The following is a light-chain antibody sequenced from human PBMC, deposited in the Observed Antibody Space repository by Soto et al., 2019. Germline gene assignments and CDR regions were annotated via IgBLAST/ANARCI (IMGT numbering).Light chain of an antibody. Sequence: AIRMTQSPSSFSASTGDRVTITCRAGQGISTYLAWYQQKAGKAPKLLIYAASTLQSGVPSRFSGSGSGTDFTLTISSLQSEDFATYYCQQYYSYPFTFGPGTKVDIK. CDR1: QGISTY. J-gene: IGKJ3*01. CDR2: AAS. V-gene: IGKV1-8*01. CDR3: QQYYSYPFT.